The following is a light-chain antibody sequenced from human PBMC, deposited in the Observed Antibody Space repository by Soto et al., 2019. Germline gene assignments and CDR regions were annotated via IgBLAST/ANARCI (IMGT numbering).Light chain of an antibody. Sequence: EIVVTQSPATLSVSAGERVTLSCRVSQSAGSKLAWYQQKPGQAPRLLIYDTYTRATDIPARFSGSGSGTEFTLTITSQQSEDFAAYYCQQYNTWRYINFGKGTRPEI. CDR1: QSAGSK. V-gene: IGKV3-15*01. CDR2: DTY. CDR3: QQYNTWRYIN. J-gene: IGKJ5*01.